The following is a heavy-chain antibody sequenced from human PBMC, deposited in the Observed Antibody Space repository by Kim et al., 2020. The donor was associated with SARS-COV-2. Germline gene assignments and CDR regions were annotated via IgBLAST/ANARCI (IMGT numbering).Heavy chain of an antibody. CDR3: AREDYNDYQWGVFDY. CDR1: GFTFISYA. CDR2: MRCIVRDI. D-gene: IGHD4-17*01. Sequence: GGSLRLSCAASGFTFISYALGWVRHEPLELHVQVALMRCIVRDIISTDSVKGRLTITRDNSQNTLYLQMKRVTAEDTAVYYCAREDYNDYQWGVFDYWGQGTLVTVSS. V-gene: IGHV3-23*01. J-gene: IGHJ4*02.